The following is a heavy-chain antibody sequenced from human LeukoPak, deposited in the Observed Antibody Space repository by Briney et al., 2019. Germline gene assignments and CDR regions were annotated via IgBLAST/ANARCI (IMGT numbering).Heavy chain of an antibody. CDR2: ISTSSSVI. V-gene: IGHV3-48*04. Sequence: GGSLRLSCAASKFTFSSYNMNWVRQAPGKGLEWVSYISTSSSVIYYADSVKGRFTISRDNAKNSLYLQMNSLRAEDTAVYYCASRSYYYYGMDVWGQGTTVTVSS. CDR3: ASRSYYYYGMDV. J-gene: IGHJ6*02. CDR1: KFTFSSYN.